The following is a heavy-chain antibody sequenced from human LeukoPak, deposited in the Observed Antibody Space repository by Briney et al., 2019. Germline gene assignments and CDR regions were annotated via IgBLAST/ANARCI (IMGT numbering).Heavy chain of an antibody. J-gene: IGHJ4*02. CDR3: ARVHFSSSPYFDY. Sequence: GESLRLSCTVSGFTFSSYWMHWVRQAPGKGLEWVAVIWYDGSNKYYADSVKGRFTISRDNSKNTLYLQMNSLRAEDTAVYYCARVHFSSSPYFDYWGQGTLVTVSS. CDR1: GFTFSSYW. D-gene: IGHD6-6*01. V-gene: IGHV3-33*08. CDR2: IWYDGSNK.